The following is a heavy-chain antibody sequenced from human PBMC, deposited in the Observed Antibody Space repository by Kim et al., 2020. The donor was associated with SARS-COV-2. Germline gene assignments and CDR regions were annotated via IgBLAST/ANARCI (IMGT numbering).Heavy chain of an antibody. J-gene: IGHJ2*01. CDR2: IPTDDHRA. D-gene: IGHD1-1*01. Sequence: GGSLRLSCTASGFSFSDYVMNWVRQAPGKGLTWVSRIPTDDHRATYADSVQGRFTISRDNAKNTLYLQMNSLRPEDTAVYYCTRDKDWNFFDFWGRGTLVTVSS. V-gene: IGHV3-74*01. CDR3: TRDKDWNFFDF. CDR1: GFSFSDYV.